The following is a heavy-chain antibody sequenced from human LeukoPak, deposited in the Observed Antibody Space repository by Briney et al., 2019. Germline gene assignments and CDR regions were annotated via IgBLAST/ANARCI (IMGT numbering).Heavy chain of an antibody. CDR1: GLTFSSYA. Sequence: PGGSLRLSCAASGLTFSSYAMSWVRQAPGKGLEWVSAISGSGGSTYYADSVKGRFTISRDNSKNTLYLQMNSLRAEDTAVYYCAKGPAGIYYYYYMDVWGKGTTVTVSS. CDR3: AKGPAGIYYYYYMDV. D-gene: IGHD2-2*01. V-gene: IGHV3-23*01. CDR2: ISGSGGST. J-gene: IGHJ6*03.